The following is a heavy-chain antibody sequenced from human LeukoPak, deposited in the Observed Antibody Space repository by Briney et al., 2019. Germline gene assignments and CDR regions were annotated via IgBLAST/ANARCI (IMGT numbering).Heavy chain of an antibody. V-gene: IGHV4-59*08. J-gene: IGHJ4*02. CDR3: ARAPYCGGDCYQFDY. Sequence: SETLSLTCTVSGGSISDYYWNWMRQPPGKGLEWIGYIYYSGSTYYNPSLKSRVTISVDTSKNQFSLKLSSVTAADTAVYYCARAPYCGGDCYQFDYWGQGTLVTVSS. D-gene: IGHD2-21*02. CDR2: IYYSGST. CDR1: GGSISDYY.